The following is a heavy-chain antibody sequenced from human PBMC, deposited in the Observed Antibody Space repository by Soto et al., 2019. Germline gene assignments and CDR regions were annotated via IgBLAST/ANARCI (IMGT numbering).Heavy chain of an antibody. J-gene: IGHJ4*02. CDR1: GFTFSGAW. CDR2: IYYSGST. V-gene: IGHV4-38-2*01. CDR3: ARLWDVDIVATIRGAFDY. Sequence: GSLRLSCAVSGFTFSGAWMTWIRQPPGKGLEWIGSIYYSGSTYYNPSLKSRVTISVDTSKNQFSLKLSSVTAADTAVYYCARLWDVDIVATIRGAFDYWGQGTLVTV. D-gene: IGHD5-12*01.